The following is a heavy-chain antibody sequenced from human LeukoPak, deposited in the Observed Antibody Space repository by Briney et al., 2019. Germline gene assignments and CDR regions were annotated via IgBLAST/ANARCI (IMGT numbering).Heavy chain of an antibody. CDR2: IKSKADAGTT. D-gene: IGHD2-21*02. V-gene: IGHV3-15*05. J-gene: IGHJ5*01. Sequence: GGSLRLSCEASGFTFSSAWMSWVRQAPGKGPECVGRIKSKADAGTTDYGAPVKGRFSISRDDSKNTLYLQMNSLKAEDTAVYYCITAVPSDLYPFDFWGQGTLVTVSS. CDR3: ITAVPSDLYPFDF. CDR1: GFTFSSAW.